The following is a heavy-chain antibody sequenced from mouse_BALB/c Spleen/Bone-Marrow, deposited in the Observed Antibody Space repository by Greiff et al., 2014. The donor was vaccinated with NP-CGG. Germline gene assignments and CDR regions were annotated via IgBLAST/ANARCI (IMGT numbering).Heavy chain of an antibody. V-gene: IGHV1S137*01. J-gene: IGHJ4*01. CDR2: ISPYYVDG. Sequence: QVQLQQSGAELVRPGVSVKISCKGSGYTFTDFAIHWVKQSHTKSLEWIGVISPYYVDGGYNQKFKGKATMTIDRSSSTAYMELARPTSEDSAIYYCARGGASGIYCYAMDYWGQGTSVTVSS. CDR3: ARGGASGIYCYAMDY. CDR1: GYTFTDFA. D-gene: IGHD3-1*01.